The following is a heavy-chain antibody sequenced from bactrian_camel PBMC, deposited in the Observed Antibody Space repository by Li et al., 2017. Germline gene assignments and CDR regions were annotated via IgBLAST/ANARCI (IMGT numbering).Heavy chain of an antibody. CDR1: GYTVNGYA. CDR3: AARTGGRTLILAAILYSS. Sequence: VQLVESGGGSVQVGGSLRLSCVASGYTVNGYALAWFRQAPGEEREGVAVIDSDGRTNYADSVKGRFTISKDNTKNTLDLQMQGLKPEDTAMYYCAARTGGRTLILAAILYSSWGQGTQVTVS. CDR2: IDSDGRT. V-gene: IGHV3S55*01. J-gene: IGHJ6*01. D-gene: IGHD7*01.